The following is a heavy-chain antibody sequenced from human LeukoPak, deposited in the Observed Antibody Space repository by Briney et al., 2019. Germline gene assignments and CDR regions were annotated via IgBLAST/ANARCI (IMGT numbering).Heavy chain of an antibody. J-gene: IGHJ4*02. CDR1: GYSISSGYY. Sequence: PSETLSLTCTVSGYSISSGYYWGWIRQPPGKGLEWIGNIYNSGSTYYNPSLKSRVTISVDKSKNHFSLKLTSVTAADTAIYYCAAAAVAVDYWGQGTLVTVSS. CDR3: AAAAVAVDY. CDR2: IYNSGST. D-gene: IGHD6-19*01. V-gene: IGHV4-38-2*02.